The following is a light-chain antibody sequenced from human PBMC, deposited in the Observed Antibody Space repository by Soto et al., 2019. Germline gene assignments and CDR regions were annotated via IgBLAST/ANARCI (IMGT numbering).Light chain of an antibody. CDR1: KLGDKY. V-gene: IGLV3-1*01. CDR3: QAWDSSTGVV. J-gene: IGLJ2*01. Sequence: SYELTQPPSVSVSPGQTASITCSGDKLGDKYACWFQQKQGQSPLLVIYKDSKRPSGIPERFSGSNSGNTATLTISGTQAMDEADYYCQAWDSSTGVVFGGGTKLTVL. CDR2: KDS.